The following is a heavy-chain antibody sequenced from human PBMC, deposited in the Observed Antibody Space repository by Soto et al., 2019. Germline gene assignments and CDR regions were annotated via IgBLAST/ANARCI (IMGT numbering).Heavy chain of an antibody. Sequence: ASVKVSCKASGYTFTGYYMHWVRQAPGQGLEWMGWINPNSGGTNYAQKFQGWVTMTRDTSISTAYMELSSLRSDDTAVYYCERCPPLLELGIHKDAFDIWGQGTMVTVSS. D-gene: IGHD7-27*01. CDR3: ERCPPLLELGIHKDAFDI. V-gene: IGHV1-2*04. J-gene: IGHJ3*02. CDR1: GYTFTGYY. CDR2: INPNSGGT.